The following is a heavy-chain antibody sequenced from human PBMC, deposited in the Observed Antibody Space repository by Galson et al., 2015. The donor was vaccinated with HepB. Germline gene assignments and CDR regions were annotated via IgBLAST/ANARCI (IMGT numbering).Heavy chain of an antibody. CDR1: GFTFSSYS. Sequence: SLRLSCAASGFTFSSYSMNWVRQAPGKGLEWVSSISSSSSYIYYADSVKGRFTISRDNAKNSLYLQMNSLRAEDTAVYYCARALVLGVSVYSSSGGYWGQGTLVTVSS. CDR3: ARALVLGVSVYSSSGGY. V-gene: IGHV3-21*01. CDR2: ISSSSSYI. J-gene: IGHJ4*02. D-gene: IGHD6-13*01.